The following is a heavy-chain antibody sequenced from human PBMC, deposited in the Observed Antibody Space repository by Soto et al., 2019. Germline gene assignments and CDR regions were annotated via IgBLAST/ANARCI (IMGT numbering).Heavy chain of an antibody. J-gene: IGHJ3*02. CDR3: ATGIVATIRATKTDAFDX. CDR1: GGSISSISYY. V-gene: IGHV4-39*01. D-gene: IGHD5-12*01. CDR2: IYYSGST. Sequence: SDTLSLTFTVSGGSISSISYYWGWIRQPPGKGLELIGSIYYSGSTYYNPSLKSRVTISVDTSKNQFSLKLSSVTAADTAVYYCATGIVATIRATKTDAFDXWGQGTMVTVS.